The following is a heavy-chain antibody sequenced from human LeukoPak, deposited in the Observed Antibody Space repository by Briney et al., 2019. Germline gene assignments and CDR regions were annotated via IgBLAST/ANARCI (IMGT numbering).Heavy chain of an antibody. CDR3: ARVGSLNWGSSSRQQGRRFDP. CDR2: MNPNSGNT. V-gene: IGHV1-8*01. J-gene: IGHJ5*02. D-gene: IGHD6-13*01. CDR1: GYTFTSYD. Sequence: VASVKVSCKASGYTFTSYDINWVRQATGQGLEGMGWMNPNSGNTGYAQKFQGRVTITRNTSISTAYMELSSLRSEDTAVYYCARVGSLNWGSSSRQQGRRFDPWGQGTLVTVSS.